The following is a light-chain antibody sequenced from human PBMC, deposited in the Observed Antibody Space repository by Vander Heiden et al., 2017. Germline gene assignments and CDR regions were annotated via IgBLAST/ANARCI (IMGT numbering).Light chain of an antibody. Sequence: QSALTQPASVSGSPGLSIPISCAGTSSDIGGYSYVSWYQRHPGKAPKLIIYDVDSRPSGVSNHFSGSKSGKTASLTISGLQAEDEAEYYGSSYTTSGTFPYVFGAGTQVTVL. CDR2: DVD. V-gene: IGLV2-14*01. CDR3: SSYTTSGTFPYV. J-gene: IGLJ1*01. CDR1: SSDIGGYSY.